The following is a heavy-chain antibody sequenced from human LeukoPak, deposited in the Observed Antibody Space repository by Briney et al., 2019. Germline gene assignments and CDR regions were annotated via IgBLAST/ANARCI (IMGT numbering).Heavy chain of an antibody. J-gene: IGHJ5*02. Sequence: GGSLRLSCAASGFTFSSYEMNWVRQAPGRGLEWVSYVSSSGSTVYYADSVKGRFTISRDNAKNSLYLQMNSLSVEDTAIYYCARGSVYVSWGQGTLVTVSS. CDR2: VSSSGSTV. V-gene: IGHV3-48*03. D-gene: IGHD3-10*02. CDR1: GFTFSSYE. CDR3: ARGSVYVS.